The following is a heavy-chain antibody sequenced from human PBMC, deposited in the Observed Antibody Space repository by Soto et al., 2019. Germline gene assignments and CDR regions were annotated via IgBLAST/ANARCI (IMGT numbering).Heavy chain of an antibody. V-gene: IGHV1-18*01. CDR3: PREIYGSGTNNWFDP. CDR1: CYTFTSYG. CDR2: ISAYNGNT. Sequence: VASVKVSCKASCYTFTSYGISWVRQAPGQGLEWMGWISAYNGNTNYAQKLQGRVTMTTDTSTSTACMELRSLRSDDTAVYYCPREIYGSGTNNWFDPWGQGTLVTVSS. D-gene: IGHD3-10*01. J-gene: IGHJ5*02.